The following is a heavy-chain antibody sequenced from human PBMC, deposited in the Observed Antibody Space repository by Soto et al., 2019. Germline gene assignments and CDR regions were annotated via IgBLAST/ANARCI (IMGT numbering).Heavy chain of an antibody. CDR2: ISSSSSTI. CDR3: ARGLIYTMIRGVLRNCFDH. Sequence: GGSLRLSCAASGFTFSDYSMNWVRQAPGKGPEWVSYISSSSSTIYYADSVKGRFTISRDNAKNSLYLQLNSLRDEDTAVYYCARGLIYTMIRGVLRNCFDHWGQGILVTV. V-gene: IGHV3-48*02. CDR1: GFTFSDYS. J-gene: IGHJ5*02. D-gene: IGHD3-10*01.